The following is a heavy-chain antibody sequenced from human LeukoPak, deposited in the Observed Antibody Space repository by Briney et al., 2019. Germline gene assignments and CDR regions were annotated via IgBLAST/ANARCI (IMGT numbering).Heavy chain of an antibody. J-gene: IGHJ3*02. D-gene: IGHD1-26*01. CDR3: ARYLWEHPDAFDI. CDR1: GFTFSSYS. CDR2: ISSSSSYI. Sequence: GGSLRLSCAASGFTFSSYSMNWVRQAPRKGLEWVSSISSSSSYIYYADSVKGRFTISRDNAKNSLYLQMNSLRAEDTAVYYCARYLWEHPDAFDIWGQRTMVTVSS. V-gene: IGHV3-21*01.